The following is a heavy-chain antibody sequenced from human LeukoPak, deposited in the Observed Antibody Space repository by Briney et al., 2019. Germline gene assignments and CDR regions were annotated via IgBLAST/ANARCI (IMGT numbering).Heavy chain of an antibody. V-gene: IGHV3-7*01. CDR2: TNQDGREK. Sequence: GGSLRLSCAASGFTFTSYWMSWVRQVPGKGLEWVAKTNQDGREKYYVDSVKGRFTISRDDAKNSVFLQMNSLRGEGTAVYYCARIYWKAASASWGQGTLVTVSS. J-gene: IGHJ4*02. D-gene: IGHD1-1*01. CDR1: GFTFTSYW. CDR3: ARIYWKAASAS.